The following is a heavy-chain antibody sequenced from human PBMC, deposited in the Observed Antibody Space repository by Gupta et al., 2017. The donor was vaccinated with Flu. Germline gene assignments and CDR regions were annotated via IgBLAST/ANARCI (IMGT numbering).Heavy chain of an antibody. D-gene: IGHD1-26*01. V-gene: IGHV3-21*01. CDR3: AREKGRGHTWYLDL. J-gene: IGHJ2*01. Sequence: EVQLVESGGGLVKPGGSLRLSCAAPGFTFNGHRMNWVRQAPGKGMEGVASIRSSSSATYEADSVKGRLTMSRDNAKNKLDVQMTGRRAEDTAVYYCAREKGRGHTWYLDLWGRGTLGPVSS. CDR2: IRSSSSAT. CDR1: GFTFNGHR.